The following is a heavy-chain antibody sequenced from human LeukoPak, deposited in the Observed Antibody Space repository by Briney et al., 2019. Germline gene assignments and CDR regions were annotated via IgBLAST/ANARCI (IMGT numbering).Heavy chain of an antibody. CDR1: GFTFDDYA. CDR2: ISWNCGSI. D-gene: IGHD6-19*01. J-gene: IGHJ4*02. V-gene: IGHV3-9*01. Sequence: GGSLRLFCAASGFTFDDYAMHWVRQAPGKGLEGVSGISWNCGSIGYADSVKGRFTISRDNAKNSLYLQMNSLRAEDTALYYCAKDTCYGVAGPISYWGQGSLVTVSP. CDR3: AKDTCYGVAGPISY.